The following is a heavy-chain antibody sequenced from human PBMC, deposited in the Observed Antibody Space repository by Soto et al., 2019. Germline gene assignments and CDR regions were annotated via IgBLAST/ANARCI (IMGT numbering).Heavy chain of an antibody. CDR2: ITSSSDTI. J-gene: IGHJ6*02. D-gene: IGHD3-22*01. V-gene: IGHV3-48*02. CDR1: GFTFSSFH. CDR3: ARVVVVIPPGYYYAMDV. Sequence: EVQLVESGGGLVQPGGSLRLSCAASGFTFSSFHMNWFRQAPGRGLEWVAYITSSSDTIYYSDSVKGRFTISRDNGKNSLFLQMNSMRDEDTAVYYCARVVVVIPPGYYYAMDVWGQGTTVTVSS.